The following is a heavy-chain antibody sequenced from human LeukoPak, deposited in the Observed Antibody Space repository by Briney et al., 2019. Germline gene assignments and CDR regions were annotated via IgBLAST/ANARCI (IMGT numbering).Heavy chain of an antibody. Sequence: QSGGSLRLSCAASGFTFSSYAMSWVRQAPGKGLEWVSAISGSGGSTYYADSVKGRFTISRDNSKNTLYLQMNSLRAEDTAVYYCAKDGGLWVSAHWGDSWGRGTLVTVSS. CDR1: GFTFSSYA. CDR2: ISGSGGST. D-gene: IGHD7-27*01. V-gene: IGHV3-23*01. CDR3: AKDGGLWVSAHWGDS. J-gene: IGHJ4*02.